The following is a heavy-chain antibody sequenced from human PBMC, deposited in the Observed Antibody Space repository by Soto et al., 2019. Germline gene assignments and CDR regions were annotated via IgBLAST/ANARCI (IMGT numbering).Heavy chain of an antibody. J-gene: IGHJ6*02. CDR3: ARGLLAYFGMDV. Sequence: QLVQSGAEVKKPGASVKVSCKASGYSFTNYDISWVRQAPGQGLEWMAWISAHNGNKHYAEKFQVRVSTTTDTSTSTAYRAVRTLQTADTAVYYCARGLLAYFGMDVWGQGPTVTVS. V-gene: IGHV1-18*01. CDR2: ISAHNGNK. D-gene: IGHD1-26*01. CDR1: GYSFTNYD.